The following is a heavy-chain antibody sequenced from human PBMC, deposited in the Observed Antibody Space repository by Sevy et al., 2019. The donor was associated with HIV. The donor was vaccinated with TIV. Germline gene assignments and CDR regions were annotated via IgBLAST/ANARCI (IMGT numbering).Heavy chain of an antibody. CDR1: GYRLSDLS. CDR2: FDPEYDDP. D-gene: IGHD1-26*01. CDR3: ATLIVGTSDLRL. V-gene: IGHV1-24*01. J-gene: IGHJ4*02. Sequence: ASVKVSCNVSGYRLSDLSTYWVRQTPAKGLEGMGGFDPEYDDPIYAQNFQGRVTMTEDTSTDTAYMELSSLTSEDTAVYYCATLIVGTSDLRLWGPGTLVTVSS.